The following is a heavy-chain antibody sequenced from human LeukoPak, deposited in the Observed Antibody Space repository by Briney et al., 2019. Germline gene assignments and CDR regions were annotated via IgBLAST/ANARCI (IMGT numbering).Heavy chain of an antibody. CDR3: AKKKSYSGYAPPFDY. V-gene: IGHV3-23*01. CDR1: GFTFSSYA. J-gene: IGHJ4*02. CDR2: ISGSGGST. Sequence: GGSLRLSCAASGFTFSSYAMSWVRQAPGKGLEWVSAISGSGGSTYYADSVKGRFTISRDNSKNTLYLQMNSLRAEDTAVYYCAKKKSYSGYAPPFDYWGQGTLVTVFS. D-gene: IGHD5-12*01.